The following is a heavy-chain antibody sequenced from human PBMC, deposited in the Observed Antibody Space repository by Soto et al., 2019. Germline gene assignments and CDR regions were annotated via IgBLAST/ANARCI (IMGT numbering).Heavy chain of an antibody. J-gene: IGHJ4*02. CDR2: IVVGSGNT. V-gene: IGHV1-58*02. CDR3: AADLNWNDFGTIDY. D-gene: IGHD1-1*01. Sequence: ASVKVSCKASGFTMTSSARQWVRQARGQRLEWIGWIVVGSGNTNYAQKFQERVTITRDMSTSTAYMELSSLRSEDTAVYYCAADLNWNDFGTIDYWGQGTLVTVSS. CDR1: GFTMTSSA.